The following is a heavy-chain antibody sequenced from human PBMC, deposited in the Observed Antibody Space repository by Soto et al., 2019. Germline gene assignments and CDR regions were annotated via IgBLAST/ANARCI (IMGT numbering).Heavy chain of an antibody. J-gene: IGHJ4*02. CDR3: VVAAQPYYFDY. CDR1: GYTFTNYG. Sequence: GASVKVSCKTSGYTFTNYGISWVRQAPGQGLEWMGWISAYNGNTNYAQKLQGRVTMTTDTSTSTAYMELGSLRSDDTAVYYCVVAAQPYYFDYWGQGTLVTVSS. V-gene: IGHV1-18*01. CDR2: ISAYNGNT. D-gene: IGHD2-15*01.